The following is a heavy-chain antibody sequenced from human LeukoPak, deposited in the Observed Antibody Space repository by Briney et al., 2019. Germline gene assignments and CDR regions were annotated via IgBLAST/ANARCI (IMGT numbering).Heavy chain of an antibody. V-gene: IGHV4-59*01. CDR2: IYYSGST. CDR1: GGSISSYY. D-gene: IGHD2-21*01. CDR3: ARALLARGFDY. J-gene: IGHJ4*02. Sequence: PSETLSLTCTVSGGSISSYYWSCIRQAPGKGLEWIGYIYYSGSTNYNPSLKSRVTISVDTSKNQFSLKLSSVTAADTAVYYCARALLARGFDYWGQGTLVTVSS.